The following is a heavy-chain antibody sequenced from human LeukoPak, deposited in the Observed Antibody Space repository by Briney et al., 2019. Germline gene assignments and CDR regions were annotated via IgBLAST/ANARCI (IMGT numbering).Heavy chain of an antibody. CDR1: GFTVSSNY. J-gene: IGHJ4*02. Sequence: GSLRLSRAASGFTVSSNYMSWVSQAPGKGLEGVSVIYSGGSTYYADSVKGRLTISRHNSKNTLYLQMNSPRAEDTAVYYCARATGYSSSWYGYFDYWRQGTLVTVSS. CDR2: IYSGGST. CDR3: ARATGYSSSWYGYFDY. D-gene: IGHD6-13*01. V-gene: IGHV3-53*04.